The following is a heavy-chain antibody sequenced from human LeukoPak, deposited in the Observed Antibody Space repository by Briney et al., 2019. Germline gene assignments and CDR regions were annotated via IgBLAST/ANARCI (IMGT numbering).Heavy chain of an antibody. Sequence: SVKVSCKASGFTFTSSAVQWVRQARGQGLEWIGWIVVGSGNTNYAQKFQERVTINRDMSTSTAYMELSSLRSEDTAVYYCATDDVTTGTKTALGYWGLGTLVTVSS. CDR2: IVVGSGNT. D-gene: IGHD1-1*01. J-gene: IGHJ4*02. CDR3: ATDDVTTGTKTALGY. CDR1: GFTFTSSA. V-gene: IGHV1-58*01.